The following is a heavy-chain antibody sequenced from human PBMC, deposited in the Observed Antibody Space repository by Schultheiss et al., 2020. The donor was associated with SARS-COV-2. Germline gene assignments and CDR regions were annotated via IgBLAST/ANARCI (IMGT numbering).Heavy chain of an antibody. Sequence: PSETLSLTCTVSGASVSSASHYWSWIRQPPGKGLEWMGEIYYSGNTKYNPSLKSRVAISVDTSKNQFSLNLRSVTAADTAVYYCARGRYDILTGYRKPSRSNWFDPWGQGTLVTVSS. J-gene: IGHJ5*02. D-gene: IGHD3-9*01. CDR1: GASVSSASHY. CDR3: ARGRYDILTGYRKPSRSNWFDP. V-gene: IGHV4-61*01. CDR2: IYYSGNT.